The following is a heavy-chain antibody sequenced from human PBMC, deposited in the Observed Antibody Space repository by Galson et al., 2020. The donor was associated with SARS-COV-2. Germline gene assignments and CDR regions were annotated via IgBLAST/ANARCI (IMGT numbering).Heavy chain of an antibody. D-gene: IGHD4-17*01. CDR3: AANPTVTTSGWFDP. Sequence: GESLKISCKVSGYTLTELSMHWVRQAPGKGLEWMGGFDPEDGETIYAQKFQGRVTMTEDTSTDKAYMELSSLRSEDTAVYYCAANPTVTTSGWFDPWGQGTLVTVSS. V-gene: IGHV1-24*01. CDR1: GYTLTELS. J-gene: IGHJ5*02. CDR2: FDPEDGET.